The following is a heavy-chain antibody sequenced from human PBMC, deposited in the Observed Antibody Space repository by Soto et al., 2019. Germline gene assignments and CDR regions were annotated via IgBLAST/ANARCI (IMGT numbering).Heavy chain of an antibody. CDR1: GYTLTELS. Sequence: ASVKVSCKVSGYTLTELSMHWVRQAPGKGLEWMGGFDPEDGETIYAQKFQGRVTMTEDTSTDTAYMELSSLRSEDTAVYYCAKGDVADCTNGVCLTNWFDPWGQG. D-gene: IGHD2-8*01. J-gene: IGHJ5*02. V-gene: IGHV1-24*01. CDR3: AKGDVADCTNGVCLTNWFDP. CDR2: FDPEDGET.